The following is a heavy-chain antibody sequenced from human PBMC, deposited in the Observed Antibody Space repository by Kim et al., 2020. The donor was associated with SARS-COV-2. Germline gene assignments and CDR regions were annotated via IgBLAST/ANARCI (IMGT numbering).Heavy chain of an antibody. V-gene: IGHV4-34*01. Sequence: SETLSLTCAVYGGSFSGYYWSWIRQPPGKGLEWIGEINHSGSTNYNPSLKSRVTISVDTSKNQFSLKLSSVTAADTAVYYCARGRGHYDFWSGYYFRYWGQGTLVTVSS. D-gene: IGHD3-3*01. J-gene: IGHJ4*02. CDR2: INHSGST. CDR3: ARGRGHYDFWSGYYFRY. CDR1: GGSFSGYY.